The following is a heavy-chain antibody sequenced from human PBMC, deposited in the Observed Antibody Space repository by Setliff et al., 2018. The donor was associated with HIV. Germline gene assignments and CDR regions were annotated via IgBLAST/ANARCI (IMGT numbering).Heavy chain of an antibody. CDR2: IIYHGTT. V-gene: IGHV4-38-2*02. J-gene: IGHJ4*02. Sequence: SETLSLTCTVSGYSIGSGYYWGWSRQTPERGLEWIGSIIYHGTTYINPSLKSRVTISVDTSKNQFSLKLSSVTAADTAVYYCARRSGWSEDYWGQGTLVTVSS. D-gene: IGHD6-19*01. CDR3: ARRSGWSEDY. CDR1: GYSIGSGYY.